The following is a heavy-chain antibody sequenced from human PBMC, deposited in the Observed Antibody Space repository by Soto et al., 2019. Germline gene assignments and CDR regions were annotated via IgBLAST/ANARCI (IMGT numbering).Heavy chain of an antibody. V-gene: IGHV4-4*02. J-gene: IGHJ3*01. D-gene: IGHD3-16*01. CDR2: IYDSGSS. CDR1: CGSCFSPNR. CDR3: ARKPDVATAKVGGRYAFDV. Sequence: QVQLQESGPGLVKPSRTLSLTCSASCGSCFSPNRGRWVCQSPGRGLQWIGDIYDSGSSNTNQSLKSRGSISIDKSTDRFFLNMPSVTAADTAVYYCARKPDVATAKVGGRYAFDVRGKGKMVTISS.